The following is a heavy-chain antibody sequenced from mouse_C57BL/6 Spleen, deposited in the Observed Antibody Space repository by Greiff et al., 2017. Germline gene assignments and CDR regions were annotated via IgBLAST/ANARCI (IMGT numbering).Heavy chain of an antibody. CDR2: IDPSDSYT. V-gene: IGHV1-59*01. CDR1: GYTFTSYW. CDR3: ARWRFDY. Sequence: QVQLQQPGAELVRPGTSVKLSCKASGYTFTSYWMPWVKQRPGQGLEWIGVIDPSDSYTNYNQKFKGKATLTVDTSSSTAYMQLSSLKSEDSAVYYCARWRFDYWGQGTTLTVSS. J-gene: IGHJ2*01.